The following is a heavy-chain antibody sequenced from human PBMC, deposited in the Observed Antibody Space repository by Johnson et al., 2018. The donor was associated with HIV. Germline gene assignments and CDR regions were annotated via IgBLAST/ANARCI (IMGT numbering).Heavy chain of an antibody. V-gene: IGHV3-30*02. D-gene: IGHD3-22*01. CDR2: IRYDGTNK. CDR3: AREYYYDSSGTPVFDI. J-gene: IGHJ3*02. Sequence: QVQLVESGGGLIQPGGSLRLSCAASGFTVSSYGMHWVRQAPGKGLEWVAFIRYDGTNKYYADSVKGRFTISRDNSKNTLSLQMNSLRAEDTAVYYCAREYYYDSSGTPVFDIWGQGTMVTVSS. CDR1: GFTVSSYG.